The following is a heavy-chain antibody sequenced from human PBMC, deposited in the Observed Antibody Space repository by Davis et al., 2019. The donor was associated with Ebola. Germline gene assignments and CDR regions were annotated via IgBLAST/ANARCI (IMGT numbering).Heavy chain of an antibody. D-gene: IGHD2-15*01. CDR3: AIEYCSGGSCYSVPGGDAFDI. Sequence: ASVKVSCKASGYTFTSYGISWVRQAPGQGLEWMGWISAYNGNTNYAQKLQGRVTMTTDTSTSTAYMELRSLRSDDTAVYYCAIEYCSGGSCYSVPGGDAFDIWGQGTMVTVSS. CDR2: ISAYNGNT. J-gene: IGHJ3*02. V-gene: IGHV1-18*01. CDR1: GYTFTSYG.